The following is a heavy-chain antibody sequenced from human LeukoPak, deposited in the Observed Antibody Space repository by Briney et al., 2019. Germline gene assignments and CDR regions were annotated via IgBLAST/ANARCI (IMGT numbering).Heavy chain of an antibody. V-gene: IGHV4-59*01. Sequence: SETLSLTCTVPGGSISGYYWSWIRRPPGKGLEWIGYIYYSGSTNYNPSLKSRVTISVDTSKNQFSLKLSSVTAADTAVYYCAREGSSSSPGYYYYYMDVWGKGTTVTVSS. D-gene: IGHD6-6*01. J-gene: IGHJ6*03. CDR2: IYYSGST. CDR3: AREGSSSSPGYYYYYMDV. CDR1: GGSISGYY.